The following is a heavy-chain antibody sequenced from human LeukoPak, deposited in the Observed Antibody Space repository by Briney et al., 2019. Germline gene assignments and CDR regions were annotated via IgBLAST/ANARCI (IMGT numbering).Heavy chain of an antibody. D-gene: IGHD3-10*01. CDR1: GFSFSNSW. Sequence: GGSLTLSCAASGFSFSNSWMNWVRQAPGQGLEWVANIKEDGSEKNYVDSVKGRFTISRDNAKNSLYLQMNIMRVEDTAMYYCVTRGRWGQGTLVTVSS. CDR3: VTRGR. V-gene: IGHV3-7*01. CDR2: IKEDGSEK. J-gene: IGHJ4*02.